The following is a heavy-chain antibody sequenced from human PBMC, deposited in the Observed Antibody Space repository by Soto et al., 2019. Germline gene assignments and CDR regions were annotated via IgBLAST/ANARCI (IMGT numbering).Heavy chain of an antibody. CDR3: AREGAYGIYYGMDV. J-gene: IGHJ6*02. Sequence: ASVNVSCKATGYTFSGNYIHCVRQAPGQGLEWMGWINPKSGGTSYAQKFQGWVTMTRDTSISTAYLEVSRLRSDDTAVYYCAREGAYGIYYGMDVWGQGTTVTVSS. V-gene: IGHV1-2*04. CDR1: GYTFSGNY. D-gene: IGHD2-21*01. CDR2: INPKSGGT.